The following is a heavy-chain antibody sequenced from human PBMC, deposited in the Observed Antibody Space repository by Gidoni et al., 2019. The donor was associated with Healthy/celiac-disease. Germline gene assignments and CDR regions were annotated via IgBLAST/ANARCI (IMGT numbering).Heavy chain of an antibody. D-gene: IGHD3-10*01. Sequence: EVQLVESGGGLVQPGRSLRLSCAASGFTFADYAMHWVRQAPGKGLEWVSGISWNSGSIGYADSVKGRFTISRDNAKNSLYLQMNSLRAEDTALYYCAKVRTYGSGSYYDFDYWGQGTLVTVSS. CDR2: ISWNSGSI. CDR1: GFTFADYA. CDR3: AKVRTYGSGSYYDFDY. V-gene: IGHV3-9*01. J-gene: IGHJ4*02.